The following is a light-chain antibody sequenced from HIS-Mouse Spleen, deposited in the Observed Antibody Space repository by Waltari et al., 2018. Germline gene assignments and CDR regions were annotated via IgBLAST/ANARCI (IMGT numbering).Light chain of an antibody. CDR2: EVS. Sequence: QSALTQPASVSGSPGQSITISCTGTSSDVGGYTYVSWYQQHPGKAPNLMIYEVSNRPSGVSNRFSGSKSGNTASLTISGRQAEDEADYYCSSYTSSSTYVFGTGTKVTVL. J-gene: IGLJ1*01. V-gene: IGLV2-14*01. CDR1: SSDVGGYTY. CDR3: SSYTSSSTYV.